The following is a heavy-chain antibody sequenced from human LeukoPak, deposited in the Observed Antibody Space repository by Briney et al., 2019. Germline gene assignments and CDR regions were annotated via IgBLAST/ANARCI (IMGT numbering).Heavy chain of an antibody. J-gene: IGHJ4*02. CDR1: GFTFSTYS. CDR3: AKKDLAAAGPNYFDY. V-gene: IGHV3-23*01. CDR2: ISGDGATT. Sequence: PGGSLRLSCAASGFTFSTYSMNWVRQAPGKGLKWVSIISGDGATTDYADSVKGRSTISRDNSRNTLYLQMNSLRVEDTAVYYCAKKDLAAAGPNYFDYWGQGTLVTVSS. D-gene: IGHD6-13*01.